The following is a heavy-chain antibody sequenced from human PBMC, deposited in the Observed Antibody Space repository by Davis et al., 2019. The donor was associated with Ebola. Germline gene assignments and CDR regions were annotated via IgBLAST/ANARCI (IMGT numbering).Heavy chain of an antibody. CDR2: LYAVGNT. D-gene: IGHD3-10*01. V-gene: IGHV3-53*01. CDR1: GFSVSANY. CDR3: AKVLGYYGSPN. Sequence: GEFLKISCAASGFSVSANYMIWVRQAPGKGLEWVSLLYAVGNTFYADSVKGRFTISRDNSKNTLYLQMNSLRAEDTAVYYCAKVLGYYGSPNWGQGTLVTVSS. J-gene: IGHJ1*01.